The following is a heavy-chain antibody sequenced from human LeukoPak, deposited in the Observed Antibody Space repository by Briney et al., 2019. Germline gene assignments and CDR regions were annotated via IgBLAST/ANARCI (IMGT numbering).Heavy chain of an antibody. D-gene: IGHD6-19*01. CDR2: ISYDGSNK. CDR3: AKVTGIAVAEITV. J-gene: IGHJ4*02. V-gene: IGHV3-30*18. CDR1: GFTFSSYG. Sequence: PGGSLRLSCAASGFTFSSYGMHWVRQAPGKGLEWVAVISYDGSNKYYADSVKGRFTISRDNSKNTLYLQMNSLRAEDTAVYYCAKVTGIAVAEITVWGQGTLVTVSS.